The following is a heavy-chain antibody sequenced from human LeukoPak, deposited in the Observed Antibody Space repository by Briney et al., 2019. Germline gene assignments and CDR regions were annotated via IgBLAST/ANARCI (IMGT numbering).Heavy chain of an antibody. D-gene: IGHD2-2*02. Sequence: GASVKVSCKASGYTFTSYAMHWVRQAPGQRLEWVGWINAGNGNTKYSQKSQGRVTITRDTSASTAYMELSSLRSEDTAVYYCARACSSTSCYKKGYYFDYWGQGTLVTVSS. V-gene: IGHV1-3*01. CDR2: INAGNGNT. CDR3: ARACSSTSCYKKGYYFDY. J-gene: IGHJ4*02. CDR1: GYTFTSYA.